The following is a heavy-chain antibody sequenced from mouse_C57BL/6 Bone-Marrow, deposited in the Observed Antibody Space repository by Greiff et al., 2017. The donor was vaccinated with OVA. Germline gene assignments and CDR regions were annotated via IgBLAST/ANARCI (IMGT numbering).Heavy chain of an antibody. J-gene: IGHJ3*01. CDR2: IYPGSGST. CDR3: ARRRNDYDRSPFAY. V-gene: IGHV1-55*01. Sequence: QVQLQQPGAELVKPGASVKMSCKASGYTLTSYWITWVKQRPGQGLEWIGDIYPGSGSTNYNEKFKSKATLTVDTSSSTAYMQISSLTSEDSAVYYCARRRNDYDRSPFAYWGQGTLVTVSA. CDR1: GYTLTSYW. D-gene: IGHD2-4*01.